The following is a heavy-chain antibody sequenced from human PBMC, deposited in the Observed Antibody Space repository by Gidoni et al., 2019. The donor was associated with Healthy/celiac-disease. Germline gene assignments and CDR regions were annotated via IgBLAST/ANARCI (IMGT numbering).Heavy chain of an antibody. CDR2: IYHSGST. CDR3: ARDVTGDYGDETYFDY. V-gene: IGHV4-38-2*02. Sequence: QVQLQESGPGLVKPSETLSLTCAVSGYSISSGYYWGWIRQPPGKGLEWIGSIYHSGSTYYNPSLKSRVTISVDTSKNQFSLKLSSVTAADTAVYYCARDVTGDYGDETYFDYWGQGTLVTVSS. J-gene: IGHJ4*02. CDR1: GYSISSGYY. D-gene: IGHD4-17*01.